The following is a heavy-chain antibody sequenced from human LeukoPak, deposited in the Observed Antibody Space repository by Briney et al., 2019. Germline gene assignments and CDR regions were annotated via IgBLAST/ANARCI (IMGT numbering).Heavy chain of an antibody. CDR3: ARDYCSTTSCYQGWFDP. V-gene: IGHV2-5*02. CDR1: GFSLSTSGVS. D-gene: IGHD2-2*01. Sequence: SGPTLVNPTQTLTLTCSFSGFSLSTSGVSVGWIRQPPGKALEWLALIYWDDNKRYSPSLGSRLTITKDTSKNQVVLIMTNMDPVDTATYFCARDYCSTTSCYQGWFDPWGQGTLVTVSS. J-gene: IGHJ5*02. CDR2: IYWDDNK.